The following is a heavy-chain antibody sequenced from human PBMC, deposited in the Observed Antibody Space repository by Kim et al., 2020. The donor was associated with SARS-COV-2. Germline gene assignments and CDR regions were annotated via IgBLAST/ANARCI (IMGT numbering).Heavy chain of an antibody. CDR2: SGNT. Sequence: SGNTNFSPSLKSRVTISVDTSKNQFSLKLTSVTAADTAVYYCAIGRWSDVWGQGTLVTVSS. D-gene: IGHD2-8*01. V-gene: IGHV4-59*09. CDR3: AIGRWSDV. J-gene: IGHJ4*02.